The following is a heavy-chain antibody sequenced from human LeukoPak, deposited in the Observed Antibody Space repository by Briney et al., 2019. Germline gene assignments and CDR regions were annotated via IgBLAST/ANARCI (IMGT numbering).Heavy chain of an antibody. CDR3: ASLGTLRS. J-gene: IGHJ5*02. CDR1: GGSVSSSRYY. CDR2: ISYSGTN. D-gene: IGHD7-27*01. Sequence: SETLSLTCTVSGGSVSSSRYYWGWIRQPPGKGLEWIGSISYSGTNYNNPSLKSRVSISIDTSKNQFSVKLTSVTAADTAIYYCASLGTLRSWGQGTLVTVSS. V-gene: IGHV4-39*01.